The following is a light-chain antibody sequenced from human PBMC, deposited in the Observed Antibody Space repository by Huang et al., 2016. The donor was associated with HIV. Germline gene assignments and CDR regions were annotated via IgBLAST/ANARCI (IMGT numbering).Light chain of an antibody. Sequence: DIQMTQSPSTLSASVGDRVTITCRASQSISNWLAWYQQKPGKAPTSLIHKASTLETGVPSRFSGSRSGTEFTLTISSLQPDDFATYYCQQYNSYSITFGQGTRLEI. CDR3: QQYNSYSIT. V-gene: IGKV1-5*03. CDR2: KAS. J-gene: IGKJ5*01. CDR1: QSISNW.